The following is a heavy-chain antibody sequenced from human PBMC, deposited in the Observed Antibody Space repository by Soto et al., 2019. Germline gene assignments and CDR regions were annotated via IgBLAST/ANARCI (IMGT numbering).Heavy chain of an antibody. V-gene: IGHV1-46*01. CDR2: IISSGGRT. CDR1: GYTFTSYY. CDR3: ARSKFDSSGYFSSTFDY. D-gene: IGHD3-22*01. Sequence: QVQLVQSGAEVKKPGASVKVSCKASGYTFTSYYLHWVRQAPGQGLEWMGVIISSGGRTRYSQKNSQGRVMMTVDTSTSTVYMELSSLRSDDTAVYYCARSKFDSSGYFSSTFDYWGEGTLVTVSS. J-gene: IGHJ4*02.